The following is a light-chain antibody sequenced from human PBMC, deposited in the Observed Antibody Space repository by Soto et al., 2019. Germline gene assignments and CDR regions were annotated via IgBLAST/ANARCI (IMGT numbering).Light chain of an antibody. Sequence: QSLLTQTASVSGSPGQSITISCAGTSSDVGGHNSVAWYQHNPGKAPKLMIYDVSNRPSGVSSRFSGSKSGNTASLSISGLQAEDEADYYCRSYTSSSTPVFGTGTKVTVL. J-gene: IGLJ1*01. V-gene: IGLV2-14*01. CDR3: RSYTSSSTPV. CDR1: SSDVGGHNS. CDR2: DVS.